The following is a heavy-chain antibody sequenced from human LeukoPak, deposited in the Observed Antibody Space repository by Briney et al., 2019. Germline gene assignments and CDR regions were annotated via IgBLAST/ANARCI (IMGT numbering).Heavy chain of an antibody. CDR2: ISDYSGNT. D-gene: IGHD2-2*01. CDR3: ARCIVVVPAATKAFDY. Sequence: AAVQDSCKATLYTLTSYGISWVRPAPGQGLEWMGRISDYSGNTNYAEKLQGRVTMTTDTSRSTAYMELRSLRSDDTAVYYCARCIVVVPAATKAFDYWGQGPLVSVSS. J-gene: IGHJ4*02. V-gene: IGHV1-18*01. CDR1: LYTLTSYG.